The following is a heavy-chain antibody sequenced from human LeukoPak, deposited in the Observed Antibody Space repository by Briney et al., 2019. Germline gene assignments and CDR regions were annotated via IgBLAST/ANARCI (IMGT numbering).Heavy chain of an antibody. D-gene: IGHD2-2*01. Sequence: ASVEVSCKASGYTFTGYYMHWVRQAPGQGLEWMGWINPNSGGTNYAQKFQGRVTMTRDTSISTAYMELSRLRSDDTAVYYCARGVLRGVVVPALWGQGTLVTVSS. CDR1: GYTFTGYY. V-gene: IGHV1-2*02. CDR2: INPNSGGT. J-gene: IGHJ4*02. CDR3: ARGVLRGVVVPAL.